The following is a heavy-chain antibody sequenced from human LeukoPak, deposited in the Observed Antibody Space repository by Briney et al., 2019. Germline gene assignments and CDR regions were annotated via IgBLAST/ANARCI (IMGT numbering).Heavy chain of an antibody. CDR2: INHSGST. Sequence: SETLSLTCAVYGGSFSGYYWSWIRQPPGKGLEWIGEINHSGSTNYNPSLKSRVTISVDTSKNQFSLKLSSVTAADTAVYYCARFTICGVVTKRYNWFDPWGQGTLVTVSS. D-gene: IGHD3-3*01. J-gene: IGHJ5*02. V-gene: IGHV4-34*01. CDR1: GGSFSGYY. CDR3: ARFTICGVVTKRYNWFDP.